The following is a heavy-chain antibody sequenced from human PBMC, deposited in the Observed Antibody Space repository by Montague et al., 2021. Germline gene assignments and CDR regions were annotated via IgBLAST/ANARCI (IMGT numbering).Heavy chain of an antibody. Sequence: SLRLSCAASGFTFSTYCMGWVRQAPGKGLEWVSNIKADGSATYYGDSVKGRFTISRDNAQNSLYLQMNSLSAEDTAVYYCHRSNGWVTDSWGQGTLVTVSS. J-gene: IGHJ4*02. V-gene: IGHV3-7*05. CDR1: GFTFSTYC. CDR2: IKADGSAT. D-gene: IGHD6-19*01. CDR3: HRSNGWVTDS.